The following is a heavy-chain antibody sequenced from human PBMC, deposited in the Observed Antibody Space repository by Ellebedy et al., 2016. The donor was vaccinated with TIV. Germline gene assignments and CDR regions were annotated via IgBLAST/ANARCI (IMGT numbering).Heavy chain of an antibody. CDR3: ARSTMIVVVPFDY. D-gene: IGHD3-22*01. CDR1: GGSISSGGYS. CDR2: IYHSGST. Sequence: MPSETLSLTCAVSGGSISSGGYSWSWIRQPPGKGLEWIGYIYHSGSTYYNPSLKSRVTISVDRSKNQFSLKLSSVTAADTAVYYCARSTMIVVVPFDYWGQGTLVTVSS. V-gene: IGHV4-30-2*01. J-gene: IGHJ4*02.